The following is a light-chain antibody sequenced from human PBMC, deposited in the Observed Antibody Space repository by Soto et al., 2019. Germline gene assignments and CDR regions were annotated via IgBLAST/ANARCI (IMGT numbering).Light chain of an antibody. CDR1: HSVSSSY. CDR3: QQYGSSPPYT. Sequence: EIVLTQSPGTLSLSPGERATLSCRASHSVSSSYLAWYQQKPGQAPSLLIYGASSRATGIPDRFSGSGSGTDFTLTISRLEPEDFALYYCQQYGSSPPYTFGQGTKLEIK. V-gene: IGKV3-20*01. J-gene: IGKJ2*01. CDR2: GAS.